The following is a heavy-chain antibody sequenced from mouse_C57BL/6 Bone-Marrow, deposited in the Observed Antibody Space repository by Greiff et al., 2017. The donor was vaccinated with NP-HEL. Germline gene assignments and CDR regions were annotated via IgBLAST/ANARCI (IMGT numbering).Heavy chain of an antibody. V-gene: IGHV5-6*01. Sequence: EVQLVESGGDLVKPGGSLKLSCAASGFTFSSYGMSWVRQTPDKRLEWVATISSGGSYTYYPDSVKGRFTISRDNAKNTLYLQMSSLKSEDTAMYYCARRWLLFYAMDYWGQGTSVTVSS. D-gene: IGHD2-3*01. CDR1: GFTFSSYG. J-gene: IGHJ4*01. CDR2: ISSGGSYT. CDR3: ARRWLLFYAMDY.